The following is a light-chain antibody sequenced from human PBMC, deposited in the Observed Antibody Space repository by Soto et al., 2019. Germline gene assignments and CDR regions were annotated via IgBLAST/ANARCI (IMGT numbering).Light chain of an antibody. V-gene: IGLV1-40*01. Sequence: QSVLTQPPSVSGAPGQRVTISCTGSNSNIGAGSNVHWYQQLPGTAPKLLIFDNNNQPSGVPDRFSGSKSGTSASLAIAGLQAEDEADYYCQSYDSSLGGYVFGTATKLTVL. CDR3: QSYDSSLGGYV. J-gene: IGLJ1*01. CDR1: NSNIGAGSN. CDR2: DNN.